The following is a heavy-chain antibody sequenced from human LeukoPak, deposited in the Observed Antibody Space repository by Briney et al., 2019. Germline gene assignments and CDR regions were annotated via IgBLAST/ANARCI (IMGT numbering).Heavy chain of an antibody. D-gene: IGHD6-13*01. V-gene: IGHV3-74*01. CDR2: INSDGSST. J-gene: IGHJ4*02. Sequence: EGSLRLSCAASGFTFSSYWMHWVRQAPGKGLVWVSRINSDGSSTSYADSVKGRFTISRDNAKNTLYLQMNSLRAEDTAVYYCARTIAAAGTFDPYWGQGTLVTVSS. CDR1: GFTFSSYW. CDR3: ARTIAAAGTFDPY.